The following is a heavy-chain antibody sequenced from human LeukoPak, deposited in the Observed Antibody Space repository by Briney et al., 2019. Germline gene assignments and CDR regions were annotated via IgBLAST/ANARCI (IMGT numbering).Heavy chain of an antibody. J-gene: IGHJ2*01. D-gene: IGHD6-19*01. CDR3: ARATHKYSSGWYLGPNSKNWYFDL. CDR1: GGTFSSYA. V-gene: IGHV1-69*13. Sequence: ASVKVSCKASGGTFSSYAISWVRQAPGQGLEWVGGIIPIFGTANYAQKFQGRVTITADESTSTAYMELSSLRSEDTAVYYCARATHKYSSGWYLGPNSKNWYFDLWGRGTLVTVSS. CDR2: IIPIFGTA.